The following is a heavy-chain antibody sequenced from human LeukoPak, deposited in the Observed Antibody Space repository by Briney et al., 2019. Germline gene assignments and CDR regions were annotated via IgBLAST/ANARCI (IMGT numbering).Heavy chain of an antibody. CDR2: IYYSGST. V-gene: IGHV4-39*01. J-gene: IGHJ3*02. CDR3: ARLYSSGWYFIKEVFDAFDI. Sequence: PSETLSLTCTVSGGSISSSSYYWGWIRQPPGKGLEWIGSIYYSGSTYYNPSLKSRVTISVDTSKNQFSLKLSSVTAADTAVYYCARLYSSGWYFIKEVFDAFDIWAKGQWSPSLQ. D-gene: IGHD6-19*01. CDR1: GGSISSSSYY.